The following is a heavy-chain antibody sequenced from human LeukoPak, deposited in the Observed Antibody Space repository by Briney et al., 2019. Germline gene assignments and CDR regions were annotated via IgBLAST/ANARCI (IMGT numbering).Heavy chain of an antibody. CDR2: ISSNSRYI. V-gene: IGHV3-21*06. J-gene: IGHJ4*02. Sequence: GGSLRLSCAASGFTFSTYTMNWVRQAPGKGLEWVSSISSNSRYIYYADSMRGRFTISRDNAKNSLYLQMNSLKPEDTAVYYCARVAEAAAFDSWGQGTLVTVSS. CDR3: ARVAEAAAFDS. CDR1: GFTFSTYT. D-gene: IGHD6-13*01.